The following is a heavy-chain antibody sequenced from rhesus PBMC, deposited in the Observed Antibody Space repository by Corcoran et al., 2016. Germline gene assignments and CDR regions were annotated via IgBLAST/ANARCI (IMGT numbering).Heavy chain of an antibody. CDR3: ARTIYCVASGCHFDF. CDR1: GGALSGYS. CDR2: ISGTTART. J-gene: IGHJ4*01. D-gene: IGHD2-33*01. V-gene: IGHV4-165*02. Sequence: QVQLQESGPGLVKPSETLSLTCAVSGGALSGYSGNWFRQPPGQGREGIGSISGTTARTDYIPSLRSRITLSTDTSKDQLSLKLSSVTAADTAVYYCARTIYCVASGCHFDFWGQGVLVTVSS.